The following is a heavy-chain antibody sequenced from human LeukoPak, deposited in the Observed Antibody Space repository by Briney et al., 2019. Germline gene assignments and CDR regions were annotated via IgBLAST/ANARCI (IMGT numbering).Heavy chain of an antibody. V-gene: IGHV4-4*07. J-gene: IGHJ6*03. CDR3: ARDSRDYDFWSGYSYYYYMDV. D-gene: IGHD3-3*01. CDR2: IYTTGST. CDR1: GGSISSYY. Sequence: SETLSLTCTVSGGSISSYYWSWIRQPAGKGLEWIGRIYTTGSTNYNPSLKSRVTISVDTSKNQFSLKLSSVTAADTAVYYCARDSRDYDFWSGYSYYYYMDVWGKGTTVTVSS.